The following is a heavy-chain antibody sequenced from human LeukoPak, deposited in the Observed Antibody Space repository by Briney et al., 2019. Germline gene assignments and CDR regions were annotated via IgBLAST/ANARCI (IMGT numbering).Heavy chain of an antibody. Sequence: GGSLRLSCAASGFTFSSYAMHWVRQAPGKGLEYVSAISSNGGSTYYANSVKGRFTISRDNSKNTLYLQMGSLSAEDMAVYYCARGVRGYSGYGPWWGCWFDPWGQGTLVTVSS. CDR3: ARGVRGYSGYGPWWGCWFDP. D-gene: IGHD5-12*01. CDR2: ISSNGGST. CDR1: GFTFSSYA. V-gene: IGHV3-64*01. J-gene: IGHJ5*02.